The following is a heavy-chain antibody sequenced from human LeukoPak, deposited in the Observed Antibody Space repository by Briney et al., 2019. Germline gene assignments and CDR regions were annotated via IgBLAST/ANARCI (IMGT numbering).Heavy chain of an antibody. CDR2: TYYRSKWYN. Sequence: SQTLSLTCAISGDSVSSKSAAWNWIRQSPSRGLEWLGRTYYRSKWYNDYAVSVKSRITINPDTSKNQFSLKLSSVTAADTAVYYCARGVYIAAGQYGYWGQGTLVTVSS. J-gene: IGHJ4*02. CDR3: ARGVYIAAGQYGY. D-gene: IGHD6-13*01. CDR1: GDSVSSKSAA. V-gene: IGHV6-1*01.